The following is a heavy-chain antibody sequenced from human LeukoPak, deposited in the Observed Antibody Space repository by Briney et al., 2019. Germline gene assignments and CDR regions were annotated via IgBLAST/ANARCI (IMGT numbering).Heavy chain of an antibody. J-gene: IGHJ4*02. CDR3: ARDQNTAMSQDY. CDR1: GYTFTDYY. Sequence: ASVKVSYKASGYTFTDYYMHWVRQAPGQGLEWVGWINPNNGRTNYAQNFQGRVTMTRDTSISTAYMELSSLRSDDTAVYYCARDQNTAMSQDYWGQGTLVTVSS. D-gene: IGHD5-18*01. V-gene: IGHV1-2*02. CDR2: INPNNGRT.